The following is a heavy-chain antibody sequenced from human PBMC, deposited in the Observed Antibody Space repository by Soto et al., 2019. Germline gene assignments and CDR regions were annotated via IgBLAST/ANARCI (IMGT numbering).Heavy chain of an antibody. Sequence: QVQLVKSGAEVKKPGSSVKVSCKASGGTFSSYAISWVRQSPGQGLEWMGGIIPVFGTGIYAQKFQGRVTITADKSTNTAYRELSSLRSEDTAVYFCARVGETGGYTYGLDYWGQGTLVTVSS. CDR2: IIPVFGTG. CDR1: GGTFSSYA. J-gene: IGHJ4*02. D-gene: IGHD5-18*01. CDR3: ARVGETGGYTYGLDY. V-gene: IGHV1-69*06.